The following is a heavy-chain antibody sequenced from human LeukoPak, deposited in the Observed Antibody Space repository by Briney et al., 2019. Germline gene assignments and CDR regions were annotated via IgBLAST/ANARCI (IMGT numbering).Heavy chain of an antibody. Sequence: SETLSLTCAVSGGSISSGGYSWSWIRQPPGKGLEWIGYIYYSGSTYYNPSLKSRVTISVDTSKNQFSLKLSSVTAADTAVYYCARGSFVVGSLNWFDPWGQGTLVTVSS. CDR1: GGSISSGGYS. D-gene: IGHD2-15*01. CDR2: IYYSGST. J-gene: IGHJ5*02. V-gene: IGHV4-30-4*01. CDR3: ARGSFVVGSLNWFDP.